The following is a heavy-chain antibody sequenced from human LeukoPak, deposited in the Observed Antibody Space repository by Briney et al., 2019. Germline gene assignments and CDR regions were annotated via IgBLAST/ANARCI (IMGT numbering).Heavy chain of an antibody. CDR3: ARVKYCSSTSCYVYNWFDP. V-gene: IGHV4-34*01. Sequence: PSETLSLTCAVYGGSFSGYYWSWIRQPPGKGLEWIGEINHNGSTNYNPSLKSRVTISVDTSKNQFSLKLSSVTAADTAVYYCARVKYCSSTSCYVYNWFDPWGQGTLVTVSS. J-gene: IGHJ5*02. D-gene: IGHD2-2*01. CDR2: INHNGST. CDR1: GGSFSGYY.